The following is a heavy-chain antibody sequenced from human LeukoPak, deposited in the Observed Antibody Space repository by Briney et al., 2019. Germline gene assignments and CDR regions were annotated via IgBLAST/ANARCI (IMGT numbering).Heavy chain of an antibody. CDR2: INPNSGFA. J-gene: IGHJ4*02. D-gene: IGHD2-2*01. V-gene: IGHV1-2*02. CDR3: ARLADCSSSSCRSFDY. CDR1: GYPFTGYY. Sequence: ASVKVSCKASGYPFTGYYLHWVRQAPGQGLEWMGWINPNSGFANYAQKFQGRVTMTRDTSISTAYMELSRLRSDDTAVYYCARLADCSSSSCRSFDYWGQGTLVTVSS.